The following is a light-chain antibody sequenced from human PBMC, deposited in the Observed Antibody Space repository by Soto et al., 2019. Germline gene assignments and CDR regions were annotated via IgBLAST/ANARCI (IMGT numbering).Light chain of an antibody. J-gene: IGLJ1*01. V-gene: IGLV2-14*01. Sequence: QSALTQPASVSGSPGQSITISCTGTSSDVGGYNYVSWYQQHPGKAPKLMIYDVSNRPSGVSNRFSGSKSGNTASLTISGLQAEDEAEYDCSSYTNSSTLLYVFGTGTKLTVL. CDR1: SSDVGGYNY. CDR2: DVS. CDR3: SSYTNSSTLLYV.